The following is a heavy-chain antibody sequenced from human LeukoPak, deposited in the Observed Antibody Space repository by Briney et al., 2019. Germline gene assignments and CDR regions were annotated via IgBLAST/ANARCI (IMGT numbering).Heavy chain of an antibody. V-gene: IGHV4-61*01. CDR2: IYYSGST. CDR1: GGSVSSGSYY. J-gene: IGHJ4*02. CDR3: ARGFYDSSGYYYYFDY. Sequence: SETLSLTCTVSGGSVSSGSYYWSWIRQPPGKGLEWIGYIYYSGSTNYNPSLKSRVTISVDTSKNQFSLKLSSVTAADTAVYYCARGFYDSSGYYYYFDYWGQGTLVTVSS. D-gene: IGHD3-22*01.